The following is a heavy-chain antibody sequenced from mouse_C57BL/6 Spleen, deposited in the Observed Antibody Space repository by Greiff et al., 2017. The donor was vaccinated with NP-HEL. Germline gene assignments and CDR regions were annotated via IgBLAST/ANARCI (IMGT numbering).Heavy chain of an antibody. D-gene: IGHD2-10*01. V-gene: IGHV7-3*01. Sequence: EVKLMDSGGGLVQPGGSLSLSCAASGFTFTDYYMSWVRQPPGKALEWLGFIRNKANGYTTEYSASVKGRFTISRDNSQSILYLQMNALRAEDSATYYCASHTYSFMDYWGQGTSVTVSS. CDR2: IRNKANGYTT. J-gene: IGHJ4*01. CDR3: ASHTYSFMDY. CDR1: GFTFTDYY.